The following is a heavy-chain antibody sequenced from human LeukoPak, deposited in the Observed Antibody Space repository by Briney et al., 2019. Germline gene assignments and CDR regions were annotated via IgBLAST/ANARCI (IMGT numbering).Heavy chain of an antibody. D-gene: IGHD3-9*01. V-gene: IGHV4-34*01. J-gene: IGHJ5*02. CDR2: INHSGST. CDR3: ARGYDILTGYYKDNWFDP. Sequence: SETLSLTCAVYGGSFSGYYWSWIRQPPGKGLEWIGEINHSGSTNYNPSLKSRVTISVDTSKNQFSLKLSSVTAADTAVYYCARGYDILTGYYKDNWFDPWGQGTLVTVSS. CDR1: GGSFSGYY.